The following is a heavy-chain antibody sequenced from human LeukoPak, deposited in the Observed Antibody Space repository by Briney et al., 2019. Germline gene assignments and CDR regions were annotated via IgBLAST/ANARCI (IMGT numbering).Heavy chain of an antibody. J-gene: IGHJ4*02. D-gene: IGHD6-19*01. CDR1: GGSISSYY. CDR2: IYTSGST. V-gene: IGHV4-4*07. CDR3: ARHKLVGYSSAWYFDN. Sequence: PSETLSLTCTVSGGSISSYYWSWIRRPAGKGLEWIGRIYTSGSTNYNPSLKSRVTMSVDTSKNQFSLKLSSVTAADTAVYYCARHKLVGYSSAWYFDNWGQGTLVTVSS.